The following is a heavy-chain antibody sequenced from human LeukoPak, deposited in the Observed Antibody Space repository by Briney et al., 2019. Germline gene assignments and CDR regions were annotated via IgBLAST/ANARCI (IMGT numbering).Heavy chain of an antibody. CDR1: GDSISSNPYF. CDR2: IYYSGST. D-gene: IGHD2-15*01. Sequence: PSETLSLTCGVSGDSISSNPYFWGWVRQPPGKGLEWIGSIYYSGSTFYSPLSLRSRVTTSVDTSRNQFILRLSSVTAADTAVYYCARTNGATVVASAFDIWGQGTMVTVSS. V-gene: IGHV4-39*01. CDR3: ARTNGATVVASAFDI. J-gene: IGHJ3*02.